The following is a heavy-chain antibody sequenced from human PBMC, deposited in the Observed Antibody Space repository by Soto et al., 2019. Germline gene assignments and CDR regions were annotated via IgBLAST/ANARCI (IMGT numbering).Heavy chain of an antibody. Sequence: ASVKVSCKASGYTFTSYYMHWVRQAPGQGLEWMGIINPSGGSTSYAQKFQGRVTMTRDTSTSTVYMEPSSLRSEDTAVYYCARDGGSGADTAMGLGAFDIWGQGTMVTVS. J-gene: IGHJ3*02. V-gene: IGHV1-46*03. CDR1: GYTFTSYY. CDR3: ARDGGSGADTAMGLGAFDI. D-gene: IGHD5-18*01. CDR2: INPSGGST.